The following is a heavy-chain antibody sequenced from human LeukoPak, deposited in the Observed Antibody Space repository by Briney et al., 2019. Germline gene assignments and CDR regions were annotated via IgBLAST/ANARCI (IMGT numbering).Heavy chain of an antibody. J-gene: IGHJ5*02. CDR3: ARGITIFGVVPTFDP. V-gene: IGHV3-30-3*01. Sequence: GGSLRLSCAASGFTFSSYAMHWVRQAPGKGLEWVAVISYDGSNKYYADSVKGRFTISRDNAKNSLYLQMNSLRAEDTAVYYCARGITIFGVVPTFDPWGQGTLVTVSS. CDR1: GFTFSSYA. D-gene: IGHD3-3*01. CDR2: ISYDGSNK.